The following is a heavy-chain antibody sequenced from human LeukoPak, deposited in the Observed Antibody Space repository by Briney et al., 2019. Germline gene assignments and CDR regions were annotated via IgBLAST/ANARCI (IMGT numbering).Heavy chain of an antibody. Sequence: GGSLRLSCAASGFTFSSYGMSWVRQAPGKGLEWVANIKQDGSEKYYVDSVKGRFTISRDNAKNSLYLQMNSLRAEDTAVYYCARDGYCTNGVCYTGYFDYWGQGTLVTVSS. CDR1: GFTFSSYG. CDR3: ARDGYCTNGVCYTGYFDY. J-gene: IGHJ4*02. D-gene: IGHD2-8*01. CDR2: IKQDGSEK. V-gene: IGHV3-7*01.